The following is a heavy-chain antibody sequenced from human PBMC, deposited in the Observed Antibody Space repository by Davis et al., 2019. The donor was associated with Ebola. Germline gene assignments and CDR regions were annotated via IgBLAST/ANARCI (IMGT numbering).Heavy chain of an antibody. Sequence: PSETLSLTCAVSGGSFSGYHWNWIRQPPGKGLEWIGEINHSGSTNYRPSLESRVIISADMSKNQFSLKLRSVTAADTAVYYCARDPKYSSRFDYWGQGTLVTVSS. CDR1: GGSFSGYH. CDR3: ARDPKYSSRFDY. CDR2: INHSGST. J-gene: IGHJ4*02. D-gene: IGHD6-6*01. V-gene: IGHV4-34*01.